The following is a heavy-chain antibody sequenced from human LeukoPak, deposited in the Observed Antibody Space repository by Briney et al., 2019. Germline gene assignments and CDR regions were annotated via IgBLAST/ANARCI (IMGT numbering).Heavy chain of an antibody. Sequence: GESLKISCQASGYSFSRKWIGWVRQMSGEGLEWMGILYPDTSDIRYNPSFRGRVTISADKSLTTAYLQWSSLEASDTAMYYCAAAVDMVTTTTFDYWGQGTRVTVSS. J-gene: IGHJ4*02. V-gene: IGHV5-51*01. CDR2: LYPDTSDI. CDR3: AAAVDMVTTTTFDY. CDR1: GYSFSRKW. D-gene: IGHD5-24*01.